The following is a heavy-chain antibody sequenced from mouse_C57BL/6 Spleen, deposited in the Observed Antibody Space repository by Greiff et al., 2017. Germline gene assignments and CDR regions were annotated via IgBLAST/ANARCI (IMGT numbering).Heavy chain of an antibody. CDR3: ARPYYDYVYARDY. V-gene: IGHV5-12*01. D-gene: IGHD2-4*01. J-gene: IGHJ4*01. CDR2: ISNGGGST. Sequence: EVHLVESGGGLVQPGGSLKLSCAASGFTFSDYYMYWVRQTPEKRLEWVAYISNGGGSTYYPDTVKGRFTISRDNAKNTLYLQMGRRKSEDTAMYYCARPYYDYVYARDYWGQGTSVTVSA. CDR1: GFTFSDYY.